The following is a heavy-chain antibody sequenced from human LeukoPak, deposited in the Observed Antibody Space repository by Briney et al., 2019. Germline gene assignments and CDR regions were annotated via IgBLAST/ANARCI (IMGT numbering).Heavy chain of an antibody. D-gene: IGHD1-7*01. CDR1: GFTFSSSA. CDR3: AKEGGTGTRFDY. J-gene: IGHJ4*02. V-gene: IGHV3-23*01. CDR2: ISGSGTGT. Sequence: GGSLRLSCAASGFTFSSSAMSWVRQAPGKGLYWVSAISGSGTGTYYADSVKGRFTISRDNSKNTLYLQMNSLRAEETAVYYCAKEGGTGTRFDYWGQGTLVTVSS.